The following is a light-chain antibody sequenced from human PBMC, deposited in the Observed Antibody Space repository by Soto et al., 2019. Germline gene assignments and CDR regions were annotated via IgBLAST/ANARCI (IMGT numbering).Light chain of an antibody. J-gene: IGKJ5*01. CDR2: DAS. Sequence: DIQMTQSPSSLSASVGDRVTITCQASQDISNYLNWYQQKPGKAPKLLIYDASNLETGVPSRFXGSRSGTDFTFTISDLQAEDIATYYCQQYDNLPSITFGQGTRLEMK. CDR3: QQYDNLPSIT. CDR1: QDISNY. V-gene: IGKV1-33*01.